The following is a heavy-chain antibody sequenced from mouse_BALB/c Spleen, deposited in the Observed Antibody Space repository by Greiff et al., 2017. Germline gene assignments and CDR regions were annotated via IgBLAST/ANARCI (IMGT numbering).Heavy chain of an antibody. V-gene: IGHV10-1*02. Sequence: EVKLVESGGGLVQPKGSLKLSCAASGFTFNTYAMNWVRQAPGKGLEWVARIRSKSNNYATYYADSVKDRFTISRDDSQSMLYLQMNNLKTEDTAMYYCVRGLGWFAYWGQGTLVTVSA. CDR3: VRGLGWFAY. J-gene: IGHJ3*01. CDR2: IRSKSNNYAT. D-gene: IGHD4-1*01. CDR1: GFTFNTYA.